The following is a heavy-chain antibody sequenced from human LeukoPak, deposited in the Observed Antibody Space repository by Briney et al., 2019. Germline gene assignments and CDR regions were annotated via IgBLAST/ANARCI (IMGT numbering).Heavy chain of an antibody. V-gene: IGHV3-23*01. Sequence: GGSLRLSRAASGFTFSSYATSWVRQAPGKGLEWVSAISGSGGSTYYADSVKGRFTISRDNTKNTLYLQMNSLRAEDTAVYYCAQAGGSSDFWSGYYPRGDAFDIWGQGTMVTVSS. CDR1: GFTFSSYA. CDR3: AQAGGSSDFWSGYYPRGDAFDI. J-gene: IGHJ3*02. D-gene: IGHD3-3*01. CDR2: ISGSGGST.